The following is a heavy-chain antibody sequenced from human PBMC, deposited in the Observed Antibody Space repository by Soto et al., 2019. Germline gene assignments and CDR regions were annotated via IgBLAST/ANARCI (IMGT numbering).Heavy chain of an antibody. Sequence: SETLSVTCIVSGYSVTSSDYYWAWIRQPPGKGLEWIGSMFYSGLTYYNPSLKSRVTLSVDTSKNQFSVRLNSVTAADTAVYYCAPLSVSLSGPYGIHVWGQGTTVTVS. V-gene: IGHV4-39*01. CDR3: APLSVSLSGPYGIHV. J-gene: IGHJ6*02. CDR2: MFYSGLT. D-gene: IGHD2-15*01. CDR1: GYSVTSSDYY.